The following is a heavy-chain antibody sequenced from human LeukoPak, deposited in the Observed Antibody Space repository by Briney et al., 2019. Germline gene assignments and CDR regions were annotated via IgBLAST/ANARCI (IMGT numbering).Heavy chain of an antibody. CDR1: GYSFTRYW. CDR3: ARERDYYDSSGSFDP. V-gene: IGHV5-51*01. Sequence: GESLKISCKGSGYSFTRYWIGWVRQMPGKRLEWMGIIYPGDSDTRYSPSFQGQVTISADKSISTAYLQWSSLKASDTAMYYCARERDYYDSSGSFDPWGQGTLVTVSS. J-gene: IGHJ5*02. D-gene: IGHD3-22*01. CDR2: IYPGDSDT.